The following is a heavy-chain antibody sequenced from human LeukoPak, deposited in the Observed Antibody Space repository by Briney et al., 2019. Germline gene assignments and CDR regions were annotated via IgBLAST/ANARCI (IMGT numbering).Heavy chain of an antibody. J-gene: IGHJ4*02. CDR2: IIPIFGTA. CDR1: GGTFSTYS. Sequence: SLKVSCKPSGGTFSTYSIRWVRQTPEQGREWMGRIIPIFGTANYAQKFHGRVTITTDESTITAYMELSSLTSEDTAVYYCARAWGGDSSGYYQGGFDYWGQGTLVTVSS. D-gene: IGHD3-22*01. V-gene: IGHV1-69*05. CDR3: ARAWGGDSSGYYQGGFDY.